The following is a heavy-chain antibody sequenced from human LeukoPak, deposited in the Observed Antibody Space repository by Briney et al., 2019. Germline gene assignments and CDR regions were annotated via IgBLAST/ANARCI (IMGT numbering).Heavy chain of an antibody. Sequence: PSETLSLTCSVSGYAISSGYYWGWIRQPPGKGLEWIGSIYHSGSTYYNPALKSRVTISVDTSKNQFSLKLSSVTAADTAVYYCAREGYTYGYYYYYYMDVWGKGTTVTVSS. J-gene: IGHJ6*03. CDR3: AREGYTYGYYYYYYMDV. V-gene: IGHV4-38-2*02. CDR1: GYAISSGYY. CDR2: IYHSGST. D-gene: IGHD5-18*01.